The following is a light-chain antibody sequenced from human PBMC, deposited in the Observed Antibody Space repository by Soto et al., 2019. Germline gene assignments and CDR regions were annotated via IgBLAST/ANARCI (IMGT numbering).Light chain of an antibody. CDR1: QSVSSY. V-gene: IGKV3-11*01. CDR3: QHRSNWPLT. Sequence: IVLTQSPATLSLSPGERPTLSCRASQSVSSYLAWYQQKPGQAPRLLIYDASNRATGIPARFSGSGSGTDFTLTITSLEPEDFAVYYCQHRSNWPLTFGGGTKVDIK. CDR2: DAS. J-gene: IGKJ4*01.